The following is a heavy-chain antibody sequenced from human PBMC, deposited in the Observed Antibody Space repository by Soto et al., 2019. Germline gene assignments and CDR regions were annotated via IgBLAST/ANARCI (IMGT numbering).Heavy chain of an antibody. CDR3: ARRYGSGVDY. Sequence: QVQLQESGPGLVKPSETLSLTCTVSGGSISSYYWSWIRQPPGKGLEWIGYIYYSGSTNYYPSLKSRVTISVATSKNQFSLKLSSVTAADTAVYYCARRYGSGVDYWGQGTLVTVSS. D-gene: IGHD3-10*01. CDR1: GGSISSYY. J-gene: IGHJ4*02. CDR2: IYYSGST. V-gene: IGHV4-59*08.